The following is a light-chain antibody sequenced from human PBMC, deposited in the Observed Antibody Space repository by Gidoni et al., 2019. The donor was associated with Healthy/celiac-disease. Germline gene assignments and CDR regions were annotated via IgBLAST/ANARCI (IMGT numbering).Light chain of an antibody. J-gene: IGLJ2*01. CDR1: NIGSKS. V-gene: IGLV3-21*02. CDR2: DDS. Sequence: SSVLTQPPSVSVAPGQTARITCGGNNIGSKSVHWYQQKPGQAPVLVVYDDSDRPSGIPDRFSGSNSGNTATLTISRVEAGDEADYYCQVWDSSSDHVVFGGGTKLTVL. CDR3: QVWDSSSDHVV.